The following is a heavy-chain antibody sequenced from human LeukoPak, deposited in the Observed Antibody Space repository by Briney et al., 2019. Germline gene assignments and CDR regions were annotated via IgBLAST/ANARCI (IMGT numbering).Heavy chain of an antibody. CDR2: INSDGSST. CDR3: ARDVGSGWYHFDN. CDR1: GFTFSRYW. V-gene: IGHV3-74*01. D-gene: IGHD6-19*01. Sequence: GGSLRLSRAASGFTFSRYWMHWVRQAPGKGLVWVSRINSDGSSTTYADSVKGRFTISRDNAENTLYLQMNSLRVEDTAVYYCARDVGSGWYHFDNWGQGTLVTVSS. J-gene: IGHJ4*02.